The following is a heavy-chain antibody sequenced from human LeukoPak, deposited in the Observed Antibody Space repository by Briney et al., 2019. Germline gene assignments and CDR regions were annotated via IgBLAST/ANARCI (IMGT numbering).Heavy chain of an antibody. Sequence: SETLSLTCTVSGDSIISNYWSWIRQPPGKGLEWIGYLYYSGSTTYNPSLKSRVTISVDTSKNQFSLKLSSVTAADTAVYYCARGGYYGSGNDFRFDPWGQGTLVTVSS. V-gene: IGHV4-59*01. CDR1: GDSIISNY. CDR3: ARGGYYGSGNDFRFDP. D-gene: IGHD3-10*01. CDR2: LYYSGST. J-gene: IGHJ5*02.